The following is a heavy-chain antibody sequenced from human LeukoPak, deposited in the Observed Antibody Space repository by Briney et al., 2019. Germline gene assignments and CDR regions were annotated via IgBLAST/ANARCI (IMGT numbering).Heavy chain of an antibody. CDR1: GVSISTRNYY. V-gene: IGHV4-39*07. J-gene: IGHJ6*03. CDR2: IFYSGST. Sequence: PSETLSLTCTVSGVSISTRNYYWGWIRQPPGKGLEWIGNIFYSGSTYYSPSFKSRVTISLDTSRNQFSLKVNSVTAADTAVYYCARETSQKGAHYMDVWGKGTTVTISS. D-gene: IGHD3-16*01. CDR3: ARETSQKGAHYMDV.